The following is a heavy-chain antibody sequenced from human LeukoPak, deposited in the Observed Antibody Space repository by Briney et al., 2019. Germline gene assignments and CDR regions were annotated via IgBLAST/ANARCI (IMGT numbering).Heavy chain of an antibody. V-gene: IGHV1-8*02. Sequence: ASVKVSCKASGYTFTSYGINWVRQATGQGLEWMGWMNPNSGNTGYAQKFQGRVTMTRNTSISTAYMELSSLRSEDTAVYYCARGRSPRFATMIVVVTKGYYFDYWGQGTLVTVSS. CDR1: GYTFTSYG. J-gene: IGHJ4*02. D-gene: IGHD3-22*01. CDR2: MNPNSGNT. CDR3: ARGRSPRFATMIVVVTKGYYFDY.